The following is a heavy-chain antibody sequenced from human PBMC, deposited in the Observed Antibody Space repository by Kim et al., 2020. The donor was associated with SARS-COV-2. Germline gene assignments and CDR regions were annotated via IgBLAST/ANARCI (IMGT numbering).Heavy chain of an antibody. CDR3: ARGGSGWYFFDY. V-gene: IGHV3-13*01. J-gene: IGHJ4*02. Sequence: YQGSVKGRFTISRENAKNSLYLQMNSLRAGDTAVYYCARGGSGWYFFDYWGQGTLVTVSS. D-gene: IGHD6-19*01.